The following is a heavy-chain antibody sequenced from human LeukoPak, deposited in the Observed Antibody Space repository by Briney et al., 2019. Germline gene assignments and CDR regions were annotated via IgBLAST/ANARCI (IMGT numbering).Heavy chain of an antibody. CDR2: IHSSEGT. D-gene: IGHD4-17*01. V-gene: IGHV4-59*08. CDR3: ARHVYGEGMVV. J-gene: IGHJ6*04. CDR1: GGSINGYY. Sequence: TSETLSLTCTVSGGSINGYYWGWIRQSPGKGLECIGYIHSSEGTAHNASLKSRLTISLDTSKNRFSLTLSSVTAADTAVYYCARHVYGEGMVVWGKGTTVTVSS.